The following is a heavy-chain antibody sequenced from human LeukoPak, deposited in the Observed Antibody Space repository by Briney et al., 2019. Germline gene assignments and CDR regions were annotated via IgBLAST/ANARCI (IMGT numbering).Heavy chain of an antibody. CDR2: ISVSGNT. Sequence: TGGSLRLSCAASGFTLSSYAMSWVRQGPGKGLEWVSAISVSGNTYHADSVKGRFTISRDNSKNTLYLQMNSLRAEDTAVYYCARARSSYGYGDAFDIWGQGTMVTVSS. J-gene: IGHJ3*02. CDR3: ARARSSYGYGDAFDI. V-gene: IGHV3-23*01. CDR1: GFTLSSYA. D-gene: IGHD5-18*01.